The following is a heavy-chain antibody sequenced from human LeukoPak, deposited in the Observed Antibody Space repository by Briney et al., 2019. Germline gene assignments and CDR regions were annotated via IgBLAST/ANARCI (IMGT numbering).Heavy chain of an antibody. CDR1: GFTFSSYA. Sequence: GGSLRLSCAASGFTFSSYAMSWVRQAPGKGLEWVSGISGSGGSTYYADSVKGRFTISRDNSKNTLYLRMNSLRAEDTAVYYCAKAAGRVITREFDSWGQGTLVTVSS. J-gene: IGHJ4*02. V-gene: IGHV3-23*01. CDR2: ISGSGGST. D-gene: IGHD3-22*01. CDR3: AKAAGRVITREFDS.